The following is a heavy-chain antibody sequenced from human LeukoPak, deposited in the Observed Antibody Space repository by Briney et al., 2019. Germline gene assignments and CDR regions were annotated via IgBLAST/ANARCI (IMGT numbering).Heavy chain of an antibody. Sequence: SETLSLTCTVSGGSISSYYWSWIRQPPGKGLEWIGYIYCSGSTNYNPSLKGRVTISVDTSKNQFSLKLSSVTAADTAVYYCARALPAGYYFDYWGQGTLVTVSS. CDR3: ARALPAGYYFDY. J-gene: IGHJ4*02. V-gene: IGHV4-59*01. CDR2: IYCSGST. CDR1: GGSISSYY.